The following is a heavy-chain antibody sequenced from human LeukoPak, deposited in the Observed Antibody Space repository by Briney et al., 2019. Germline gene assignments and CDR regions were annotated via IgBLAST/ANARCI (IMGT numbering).Heavy chain of an antibody. D-gene: IGHD6-19*01. J-gene: IGHJ4*02. Sequence: GGSLRLSCGVSGVTFSSYDMNWVRQAPGKGLEWVSYISSSSSTIYYAYSVKGRFTISRDNAKNSLYLQMNSLRVEDTAVYYCARETSSGWHYFDYWGQGTLVTVSS. V-gene: IGHV3-48*01. CDR3: ARETSSGWHYFDY. CDR1: GVTFSSYD. CDR2: ISSSSSTI.